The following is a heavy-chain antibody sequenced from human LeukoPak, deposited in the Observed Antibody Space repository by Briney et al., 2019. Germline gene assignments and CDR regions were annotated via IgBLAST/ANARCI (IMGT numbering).Heavy chain of an antibody. CDR2: IYYSGST. V-gene: IGHV4-39*07. D-gene: IGHD6-13*01. Sequence: SETLSLTCTVSGGSISSSSYYWGWIRQPPGKGLEWIGSIYYSGSTYYNPSLKSRVTISVDTSKNQFSLKLSSVTAADTAVYYCARVAAGTPGWFDPWGQGTLVTVSS. CDR3: ARVAAGTPGWFDP. CDR1: GGSISSSSYY. J-gene: IGHJ5*02.